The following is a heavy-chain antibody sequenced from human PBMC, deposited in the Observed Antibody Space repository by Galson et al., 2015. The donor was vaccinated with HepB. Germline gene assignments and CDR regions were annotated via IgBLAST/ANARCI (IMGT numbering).Heavy chain of an antibody. D-gene: IGHD2/OR15-2a*01. CDR2: ISCGTTTI. V-gene: IGHV3-48*04. CDR1: TFIFSNYS. Sequence: SLRLSCAASTFIFSNYSMHWVRQAPGKGLEWVSYISCGTTTIYYADSVKGRFTISRDNAKKSLYLQMNGLRAEDTALYYCVFLRVNGLKPIDVWGQGTMVTVSS. J-gene: IGHJ4*02. CDR3: VFLRVNGLKPIDV.